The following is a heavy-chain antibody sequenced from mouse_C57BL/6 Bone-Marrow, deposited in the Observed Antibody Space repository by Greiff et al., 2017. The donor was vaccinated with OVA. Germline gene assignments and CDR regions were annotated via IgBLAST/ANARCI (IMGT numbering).Heavy chain of an antibody. D-gene: IGHD1-1*01. CDR1: GFTFSREA. V-gene: IGHV5-4*01. Sequence: EVQLVESGGGLVKPGGSLKLSCAASGFTFSREAMSWVRQSQATSVEWVATLTDLRSSTYYPDNVKGRFTISRDNAKNNLYLQMSHLKSEDTAMYYCARDYDGSSYWYFDVWGTGTTVTVSS. J-gene: IGHJ1*03. CDR2: LTDLRSST. CDR3: ARDYDGSSYWYFDV.